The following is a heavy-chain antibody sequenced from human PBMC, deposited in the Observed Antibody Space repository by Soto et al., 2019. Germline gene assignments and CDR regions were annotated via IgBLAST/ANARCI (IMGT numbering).Heavy chain of an antibody. J-gene: IGHJ4*02. CDR3: ARSPASLLWFGDKGANYFDY. Sequence: EASVKVSCKASGYTFTGYYMHWVRQAPGQGLEWMGWINPNSGGTNYAQKFQGWVTMTRDTSISTAYMELSRLRSDDTAVYYCARSPASLLWFGDKGANYFDYWGQGTLVTVSS. V-gene: IGHV1-2*04. CDR2: INPNSGGT. CDR1: GYTFTGYY. D-gene: IGHD3-10*01.